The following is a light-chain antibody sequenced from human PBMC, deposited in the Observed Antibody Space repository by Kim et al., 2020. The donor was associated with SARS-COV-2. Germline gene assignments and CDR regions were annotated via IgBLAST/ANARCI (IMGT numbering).Light chain of an antibody. J-gene: IGKJ2*03. Sequence: SWSPGERASLSCRASQSMSSNLAWYQQKPDQAPRLLIYGASTRATGIPARCSGSGSGTEFTLTISSLQSEDFAVYYCQQYNNWPYSFGQGTKLEI. CDR1: QSMSSN. V-gene: IGKV3-15*01. CDR3: QQYNNWPYS. CDR2: GAS.